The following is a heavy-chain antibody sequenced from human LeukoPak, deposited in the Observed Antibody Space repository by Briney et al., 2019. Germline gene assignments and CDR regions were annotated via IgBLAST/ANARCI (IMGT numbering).Heavy chain of an antibody. CDR3: ATFIANYFDY. D-gene: IGHD6-13*01. Sequence: SETLSLTCTVSGGSISSSSYYWGWIRQPPGKGLEWIGSIYYSGSTYYNPSLKSRVTISVDTSKNQFSLKVSSVTAADTAVYYCATFIANYFDYWGQGTLVTVSS. V-gene: IGHV4-39*07. CDR2: IYYSGST. J-gene: IGHJ4*02. CDR1: GGSISSSSYY.